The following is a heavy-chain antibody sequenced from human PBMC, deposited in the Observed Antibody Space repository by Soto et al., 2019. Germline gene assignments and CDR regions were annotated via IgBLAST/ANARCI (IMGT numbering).Heavy chain of an antibody. D-gene: IGHD6-13*01. Sequence: GGSLRLSCAASGFTFSSYGMHWVRQAPGKGLEWVAVISYDGSNKYYADSVKGRFTISRDNSKNTLYLQMNSLRAEDTAVYYCAKDVAAAGRGHLDYWGQGTLVTAPQ. CDR3: AKDVAAAGRGHLDY. V-gene: IGHV3-30*18. J-gene: IGHJ4*02. CDR2: ISYDGSNK. CDR1: GFTFSSYG.